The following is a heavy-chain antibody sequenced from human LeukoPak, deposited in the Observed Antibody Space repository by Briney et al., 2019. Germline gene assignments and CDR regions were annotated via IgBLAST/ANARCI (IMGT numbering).Heavy chain of an antibody. CDR1: GFTFSSYA. CDR2: ISGSGVAT. J-gene: IGHJ4*02. Sequence: GGSLRLSCAASGFTFSSYAMSWVRQAPGKGLEWVSAISGSGVATYYADSVKGRFTISRDNSKNTLYLQMNSLRAEDTAVYYCAKQPLPYSSGWYGIDYWGQGTLVTVSS. D-gene: IGHD6-19*01. CDR3: AKQPLPYSSGWYGIDY. V-gene: IGHV3-23*01.